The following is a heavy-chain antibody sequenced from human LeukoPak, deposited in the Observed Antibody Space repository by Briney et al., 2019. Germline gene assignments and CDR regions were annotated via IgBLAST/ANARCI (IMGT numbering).Heavy chain of an antibody. CDR2: IYYSGST. V-gene: IGHV4-59*01. J-gene: IGHJ5*02. CDR3: ARVGARPAAAGMFDP. D-gene: IGHD6-13*01. CDR1: GGSISSYY. Sequence: SETLSLTCTVSGGSISSYYWSWIRQPPGKGLEWIGYIYYSGSTNYNPSLKSRVTISVDTSTNQFSLKLSSVTAADTAVYYCARVGARPAAAGMFDPWGQGTLVTVSS.